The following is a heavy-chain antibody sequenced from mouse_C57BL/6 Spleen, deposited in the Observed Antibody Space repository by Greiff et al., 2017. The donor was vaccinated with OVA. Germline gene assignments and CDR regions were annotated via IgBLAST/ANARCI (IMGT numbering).Heavy chain of an antibody. CDR1: GYSITSGYY. V-gene: IGHV3-6*01. Sequence: VQLKESGPGLVKPSQSLSLTCSVTGYSITSGYYWNWIRQFPGNKLEWMGYISYDGSNNYNPSLKNRISITRDTSKNQFFLKLNSVTTEDTATYYCARGPLGDYWGQGTTLTVYS. CDR3: ARGPLGDY. CDR2: ISYDGSN. J-gene: IGHJ2*01.